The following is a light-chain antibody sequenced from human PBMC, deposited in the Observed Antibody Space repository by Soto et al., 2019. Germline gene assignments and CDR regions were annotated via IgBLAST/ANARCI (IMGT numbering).Light chain of an antibody. CDR1: QSVSSN. V-gene: IGKV3-15*01. J-gene: IGKJ2*01. CDR2: GAF. CDR3: QQYNNWPPYT. Sequence: EIVMTQSPATLSVSPGERATLSCRASQSVSSNLAWYQQKPGQAPRLLIYGAFTRATGIPARFSGSGSGTEFTLTIGSLQSEDFAVYYCQQYNNWPPYTFGQGTKLEIK.